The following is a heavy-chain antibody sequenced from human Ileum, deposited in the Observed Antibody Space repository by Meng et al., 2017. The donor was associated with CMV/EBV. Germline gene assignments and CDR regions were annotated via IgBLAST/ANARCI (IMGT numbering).Heavy chain of an antibody. Sequence: GFIYNNYWMNWVSQAPGKGLVWVSRINNDGSSTSYADSVKGRFTISRDNAKNTLYLQMNSLRAEDTGLYYCARSYCITTGCYGWFDPWGQGTLVTVSS. CDR3: ARSYCITTGCYGWFDP. V-gene: IGHV3-74*01. CDR2: INNDGSST. J-gene: IGHJ5*02. CDR1: GFIYNNYW. D-gene: IGHD2-2*01.